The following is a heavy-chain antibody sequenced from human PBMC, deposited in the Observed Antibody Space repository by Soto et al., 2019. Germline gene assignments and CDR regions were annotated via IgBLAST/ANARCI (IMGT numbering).Heavy chain of an antibody. J-gene: IGHJ4*02. CDR1: GGSIRSGDSY. Sequence: PSETLSLTCTVSGGSIRSGDSYWSWIRQPPGKGLEWIGYIYYSGSTYYIPSLKSRVTISLDTSTNQFSLNLSSVTAADTAVYYCARTHYSDRSGTDYWGQGTLVTVSS. CDR3: ARTHYSDRSGTDY. CDR2: IYYSGST. V-gene: IGHV4-30-4*01. D-gene: IGHD3-22*01.